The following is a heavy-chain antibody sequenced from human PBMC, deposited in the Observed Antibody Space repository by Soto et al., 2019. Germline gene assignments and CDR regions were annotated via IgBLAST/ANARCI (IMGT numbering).Heavy chain of an antibody. Sequence: LRLSCAASGFTFSNFVMRWVRQTPGKGLEWVSTITETGGDTYYTDSVKGRFTISRDNSKNTLYLQMSSLRAEDTALYYCTKASSDRHHMDVWGQGTTVTVSS. CDR3: TKASSDRHHMDV. CDR2: ITETGGDT. V-gene: IGHV3-23*01. J-gene: IGHJ6*02. CDR1: GFTFSNFV.